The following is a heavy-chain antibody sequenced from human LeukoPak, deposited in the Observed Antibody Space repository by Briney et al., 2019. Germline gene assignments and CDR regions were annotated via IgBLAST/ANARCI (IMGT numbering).Heavy chain of an antibody. CDR2: ISYDGSNK. J-gene: IGHJ4*02. Sequence: GGSLRLSCAASGFTFSSYAMHWVRQAPGKGLEWVAVISYDGSNKYYADSVKGRFTISRDNSKNTLYLQMNSLRAEGTAVYYCARAIAAAGTVYWGQGTLVTVSS. CDR1: GFTFSSYA. V-gene: IGHV3-30-3*01. D-gene: IGHD6-13*01. CDR3: ARAIAAAGTVY.